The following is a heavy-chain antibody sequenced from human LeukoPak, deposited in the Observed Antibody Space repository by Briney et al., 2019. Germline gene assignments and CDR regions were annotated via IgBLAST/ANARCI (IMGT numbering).Heavy chain of an antibody. D-gene: IGHD3-10*01. J-gene: IGHJ4*02. V-gene: IGHV3-30-3*01. CDR3: TRDMIRGVPDYIDY. Sequence: GRSLRLSCAASGFTFSSYAMHWVRQAPGKGLEWVAAISAEGDIQIYLDSVMGRFTISRDNSKSTLYLQMNSLRIEDTGFYYCTRDMIRGVPDYIDYWGQGTLVTVSS. CDR2: ISAEGDIQ. CDR1: GFTFSSYA.